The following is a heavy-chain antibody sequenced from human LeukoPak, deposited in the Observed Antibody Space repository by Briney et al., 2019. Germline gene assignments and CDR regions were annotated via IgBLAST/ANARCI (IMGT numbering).Heavy chain of an antibody. CDR3: ARGETNWFDS. V-gene: IGHV4-59*12. J-gene: IGHJ5*01. CDR1: GASMSSNY. Sequence: SETLSLTCNVSGASMSSNYWSWIRQPPGKGLEWIGYIYHSGNTNYSPSLESRVTMSVDESKNQFSLRVHFVRAEDTAVYYCARGETNWFDSWGQGTLVTVSS. CDR2: IYHSGNT.